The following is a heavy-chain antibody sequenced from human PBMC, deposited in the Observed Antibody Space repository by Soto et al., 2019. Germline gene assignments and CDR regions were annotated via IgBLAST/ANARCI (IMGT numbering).Heavy chain of an antibody. CDR3: ARGPYTHTRPPYGMDV. V-gene: IGHV1-2*04. CDR2: INPNSGGT. J-gene: IGHJ6*02. CDR1: GYTFTGYY. D-gene: IGHD1-26*01. Sequence: ASVKVSCKASGYTFTGYYMHWVRQAPGQGLEWMGWINPNSGGTNYAQKFQGWVTMTRDTSISTAYMELSRLRSDDTAVYYCARGPYTHTRPPYGMDVWGQGTTVTVSS.